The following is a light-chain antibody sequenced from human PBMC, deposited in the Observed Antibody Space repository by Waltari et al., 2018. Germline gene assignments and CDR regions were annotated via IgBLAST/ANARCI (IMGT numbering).Light chain of an antibody. V-gene: IGLV2-8*01. CDR3: SSYAGGSSLM. Sequence: QSALTQPPSASGSPGQSINISCTGLSTDVAGYDPVFWYQQHPGKAPKLLIYEVTKRPSGVPDRFSGSKSDNTASLAVSGLQAEDEADYYCSSYAGGSSLMFGGGTKLTVL. CDR2: EVT. J-gene: IGLJ3*02. CDR1: STDVAGYDP.